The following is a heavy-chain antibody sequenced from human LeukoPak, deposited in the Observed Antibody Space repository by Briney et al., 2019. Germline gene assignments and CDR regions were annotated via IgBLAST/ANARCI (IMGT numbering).Heavy chain of an antibody. V-gene: IGHV3-21*01. CDR1: GFTFSSYS. Sequence: PGGSLRLSCAASGFTFSSYSMNWVRQAPGKGLEWVSSISSSSSYIYYADSVKGRFTISRDNAKNSLYLQMNSLRAEDTAVYYCARGQGGYDYGGIPVAGWYYYYYYMDVWGKGTTVTVSS. J-gene: IGHJ6*03. CDR3: ARGQGGYDYGGIPVAGWYYYYYYMDV. CDR2: ISSSSSYI. D-gene: IGHD6-19*01.